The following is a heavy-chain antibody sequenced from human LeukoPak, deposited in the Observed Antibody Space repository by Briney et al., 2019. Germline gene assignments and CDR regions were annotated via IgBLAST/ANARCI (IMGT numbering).Heavy chain of an antibody. CDR1: GGSVSSSNYQ. Sequence: SETLSLTCSVSGGSVSSSNYQWGWIRQPPGKGLEWIGTIYYSGSTYYNPSLKSRVTISVDTSKNQLSLKLSSVTAADTAVYYCARRGSTMDSAGIAVAGPHWYFDLWGRGTLVTVSS. J-gene: IGHJ2*01. V-gene: IGHV4-39*01. CDR3: ARRGSTMDSAGIAVAGPHWYFDL. D-gene: IGHD6-19*01. CDR2: IYYSGST.